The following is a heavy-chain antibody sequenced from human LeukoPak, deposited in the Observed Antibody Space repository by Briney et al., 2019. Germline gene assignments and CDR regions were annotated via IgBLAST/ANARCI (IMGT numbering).Heavy chain of an antibody. J-gene: IGHJ4*02. CDR1: GFTFSTYW. V-gene: IGHV3-7*01. D-gene: IGHD3-16*02. CDR2: IKQDGSEF. Sequence: GGSLRLSCAASGFTFSTYWMSWVRQVPGKGLEWVANIKQDGSEFYYVDSVKGRFTISRDNAKNSLYLQTNSLRAEDTAAYFCARGPEPSGYRPSGLGGGGFIVQNWGQGTLVTVSS. CDR3: ARGPEPSGYRPSGLGGGGFIVQN.